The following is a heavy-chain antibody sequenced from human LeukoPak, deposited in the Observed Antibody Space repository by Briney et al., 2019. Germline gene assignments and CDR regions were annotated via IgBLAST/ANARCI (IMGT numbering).Heavy chain of an antibody. CDR1: GGSISSSSYY. CDR3: AKGGWYSSSWYVPSFDY. D-gene: IGHD6-13*01. Sequence: ETLSLTCTVSGGSISSSSYYWGWVRQAPGKGLEWVSAISGSGGSTYYADSVKGRFTISRDSSKNTLYLQMNSLRAEDTAVYYCAKGGWYSSSWYVPSFDYWGQGTLVTVSS. J-gene: IGHJ4*02. CDR2: ISGSGGST. V-gene: IGHV3-23*01.